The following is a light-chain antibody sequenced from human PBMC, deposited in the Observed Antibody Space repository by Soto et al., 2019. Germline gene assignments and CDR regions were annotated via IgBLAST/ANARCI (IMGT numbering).Light chain of an antibody. CDR2: DVN. J-gene: IGLJ1*01. CDR3: NSYTTSDSYV. CDR1: GSDVGRYDY. V-gene: IGLV2-14*03. Sequence: QSVLSQPASVSGSPGQSITISCTGSGSDVGRYDYVSWYQQHPDKAPKLMIFDVNNRPSGVSNRFSGSKSGNTASLTISGLQAEDEADYYCNSYTTSDSYVFGTGTKVTVL.